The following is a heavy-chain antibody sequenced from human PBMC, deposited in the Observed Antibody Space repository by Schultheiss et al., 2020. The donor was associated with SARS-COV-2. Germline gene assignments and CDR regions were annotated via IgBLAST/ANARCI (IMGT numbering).Heavy chain of an antibody. J-gene: IGHJ4*02. V-gene: IGHV3-23*01. CDR1: GFTFSSYW. CDR3: ARADDYGGNSLDH. Sequence: GGSLRLSCAASGFTFSSYWMHWVRQAPGKGLEWVSAISGSGGSTYYADSVKGRFTISRDKSKSTLYLQMNSLRVEDTAIYYCARADDYGGNSLDHWGQGTLVTVSS. CDR2: ISGSGGST. D-gene: IGHD4-23*01.